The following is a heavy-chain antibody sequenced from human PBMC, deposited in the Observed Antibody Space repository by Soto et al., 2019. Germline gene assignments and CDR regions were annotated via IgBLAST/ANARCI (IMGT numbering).Heavy chain of an antibody. CDR2: IIPTFETP. CDR3: ARGSGWYQYAFDL. Sequence: QVQLVQSGAEVKKPGSSVKVSCMASGGTFSRYALSWIRQAPGQGLEWMGGIIPTFETPNYAQRFQGRLTIIADESTSTAYMELSSLRSDDMAVYYCARGSGWYQYAFDLWGQGTMVTVSS. V-gene: IGHV1-69*12. D-gene: IGHD6-13*01. J-gene: IGHJ3*01. CDR1: GGTFSRYA.